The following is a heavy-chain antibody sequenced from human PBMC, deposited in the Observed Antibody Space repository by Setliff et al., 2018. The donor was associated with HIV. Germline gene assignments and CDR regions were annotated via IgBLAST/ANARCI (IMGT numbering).Heavy chain of an antibody. V-gene: IGHV4-61*01. J-gene: IGHJ6*04. Sequence: SETLSLTCTVSGGSTDSGSYYWNWIRLPPGKGLEWIGYIFYSGSTNYNPSLKSRVTISVDTSKNQFSLRLNSVTAADTAIYYCTRRGADSYYPRPLDVWGKGTTVTVSS. CDR1: GGSTDSGSYY. CDR3: TRRGADSYYPRPLDV. CDR2: IFYSGST. D-gene: IGHD3-10*01.